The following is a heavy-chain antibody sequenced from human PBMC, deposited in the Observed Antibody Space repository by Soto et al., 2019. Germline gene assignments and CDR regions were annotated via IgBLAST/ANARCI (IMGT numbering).Heavy chain of an antibody. V-gene: IGHV3-33*01. CDR2: IWHDGSKK. CDR1: GFTFSIHG. Sequence: PGGSLRLSCAASGFTFSIHGMHWVRQAPGKGLEWVAVIWHDGSKKYYADSVKGRFTISRDNSKNTLYLQMNTLRVEDTAMYYCASRSPALDYWGQGTLVTVSS. J-gene: IGHJ4*02. D-gene: IGHD2-2*01. CDR3: ASRSPALDY.